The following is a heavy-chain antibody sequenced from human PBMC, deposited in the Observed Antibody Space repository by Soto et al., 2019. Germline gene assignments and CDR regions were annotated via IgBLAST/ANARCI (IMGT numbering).Heavy chain of an antibody. D-gene: IGHD6-13*01. CDR2: IQVTGNT. V-gene: IGHV4-59*01. CDR1: GGSQNDYL. CDR3: ARGPFFPRKQPFDX. Sequence: SETRSLTCTVSGGSQNDYLWSWIRLTPRGVLPWILYIQVTGNTYRKPSLKSPVTISVDASKAQFYLTLSSVTAADTAVYCCARGPFFPRKQPFDXWGQGILVTVSX. J-gene: IGHJ4*02.